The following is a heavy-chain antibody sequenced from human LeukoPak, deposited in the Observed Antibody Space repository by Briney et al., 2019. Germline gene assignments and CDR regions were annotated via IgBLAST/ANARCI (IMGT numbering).Heavy chain of an antibody. D-gene: IGHD3-9*01. V-gene: IGHV4-59*08. Sequence: SETLSLTCTVSGGSISSYYWSWIRQPPGKGLEWIGHIYDSGSTNYNPALKSRVTLSADTSKNTFSLRLSSVTAADTALYYCAKHLRYFDAPRTWFDPWGQGTLVTASS. J-gene: IGHJ5*02. CDR2: IYDSGST. CDR3: AKHLRYFDAPRTWFDP. CDR1: GGSISSYY.